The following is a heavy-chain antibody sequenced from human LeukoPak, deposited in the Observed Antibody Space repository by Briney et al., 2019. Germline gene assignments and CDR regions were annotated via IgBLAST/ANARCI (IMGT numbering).Heavy chain of an antibody. D-gene: IGHD3-3*01. V-gene: IGHV3-15*01. Sequence: GGSLRLSCAASGFTFSNAWMSWVRQAPGKGLEWVGRIKSKTDGGTTDYAAPVKGRFTISRDDSKNTLYLQMNSLKTEDTAVYYCTTELRYYDFWSGYSGDGYWGQGTLVTVSS. CDR2: IKSKTDGGTT. CDR1: GFTFSNAW. J-gene: IGHJ4*02. CDR3: TTELRYYDFWSGYSGDGY.